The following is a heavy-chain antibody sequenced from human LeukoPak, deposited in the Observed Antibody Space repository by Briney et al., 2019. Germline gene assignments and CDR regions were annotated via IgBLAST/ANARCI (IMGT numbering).Heavy chain of an antibody. J-gene: IGHJ5*02. Sequence: GGSLRLSCAASGFTFSSYEMNWVRQAPGKGLEWVSYISSSGSTIYYADSVKGRFTISRDNAKNSLYLQVNSLRAEDTAVYYCSRDRNDYGDYVVDLWGREPWSSSPQ. CDR3: SRDRNDYGDYVVDL. V-gene: IGHV3-48*03. CDR2: ISSSGSTI. D-gene: IGHD4-17*01. CDR1: GFTFSSYE.